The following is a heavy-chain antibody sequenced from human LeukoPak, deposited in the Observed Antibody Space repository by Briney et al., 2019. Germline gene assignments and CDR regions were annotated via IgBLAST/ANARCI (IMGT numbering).Heavy chain of an antibody. D-gene: IGHD1-14*01. CDR3: ARHEPTLDAFDI. Sequence: SETLSLTCTVSGGSISSFYWSWIRQPPGKGLEWIGNIHYIGNTNYNPSLKSRVTISVDTSKNQFSLKLSSVTAADTAMYYCARHEPTLDAFDIWGQGTVVTVSS. V-gene: IGHV4-59*08. CDR1: GGSISSFY. CDR2: IHYIGNT. J-gene: IGHJ3*02.